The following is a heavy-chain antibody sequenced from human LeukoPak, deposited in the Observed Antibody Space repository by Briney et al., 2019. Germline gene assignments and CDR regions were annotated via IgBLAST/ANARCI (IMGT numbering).Heavy chain of an antibody. CDR2: IHTSGTT. V-gene: IGHV4-61*02. J-gene: IGHJ3*02. Sequence: SETLSLTCTVSGDSISSGDYCYNWLRQPAGEELQWIGRIHTSGTTHYNPSLKSRVTISLDTSKNQFSLNSNSITAADTAIYYCARGKGGSGSYMDVAFDIWGQGTMVTVSS. CDR1: GDSISSGDYC. D-gene: IGHD3-10*01. CDR3: ARGKGGSGSYMDVAFDI.